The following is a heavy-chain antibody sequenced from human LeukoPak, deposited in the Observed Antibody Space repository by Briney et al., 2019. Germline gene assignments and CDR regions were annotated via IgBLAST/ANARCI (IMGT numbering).Heavy chain of an antibody. CDR3: XXXXXXXXEMATNFDY. D-gene: IGHD5-24*01. V-gene: IGHV3-23*01. Sequence: GXXWXRQAPGKGLXXVSAISGSGGSTYYADSVKGRFTISRDXXKNTLYLQMNSLRAEDTAVYYCXXXXXXXXEMATNFDYWGQGTLVTVSS. J-gene: IGHJ4*02. CDR1: G. CDR2: ISGSGGST.